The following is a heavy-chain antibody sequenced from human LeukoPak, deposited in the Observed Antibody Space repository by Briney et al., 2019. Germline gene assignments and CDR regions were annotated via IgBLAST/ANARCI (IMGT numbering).Heavy chain of an antibody. D-gene: IGHD6-6*01. CDR3: ARDYSSSPATEDWFDP. CDR1: GGSITSNSYY. J-gene: IGHJ5*02. Sequence: PSETLSLTCTVSGGSITSNSYYWGWIRQPPGKGLEWIGSITYSGSTYYNPSLKRRVTISIDTSKNQFSLKLSSVTAADTAVYYCARDYSSSPATEDWFDPWGQGTLVTVSS. V-gene: IGHV4-39*07. CDR2: ITYSGST.